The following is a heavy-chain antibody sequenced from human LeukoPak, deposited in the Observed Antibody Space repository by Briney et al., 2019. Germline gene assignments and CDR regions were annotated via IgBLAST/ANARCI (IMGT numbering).Heavy chain of an antibody. CDR2: INHSGST. CDR1: GGSFSGYY. Sequence: SETLSLTCAVYGGSFSGYYWSWIRQPPGKGLEWIGEINHSGSTNYNPSLKSRVTISVDTSKNQFSLKLSSVTAADTAVYYCARSPRGWWHTPYGIDVWGQGTTVTVSS. CDR3: ARSPRGWWHTPYGIDV. V-gene: IGHV4-34*01. D-gene: IGHD2-15*01. J-gene: IGHJ6*02.